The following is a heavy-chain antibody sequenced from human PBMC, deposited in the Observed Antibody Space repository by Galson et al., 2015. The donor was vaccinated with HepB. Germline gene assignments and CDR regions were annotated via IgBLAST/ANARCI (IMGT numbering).Heavy chain of an antibody. CDR3: ARDTLYYYDSGGYYY. D-gene: IGHD3-22*01. Sequence: SVKVSCKASGYTFTSYAISWVRQAPGQGLEWLGWISAYNGNTNYAQKLQGRVTMTTDTSTSTAYMELRSLRSDDTAVYYCARDTLYYYDSGGYYYWGQGTLATVSS. CDR1: GYTFTSYA. V-gene: IGHV1-18*01. J-gene: IGHJ4*02. CDR2: ISAYNGNT.